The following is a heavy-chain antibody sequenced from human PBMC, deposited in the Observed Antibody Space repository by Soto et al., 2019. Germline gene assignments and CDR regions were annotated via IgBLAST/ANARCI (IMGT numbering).Heavy chain of an antibody. V-gene: IGHV3-30*04. CDR3: ARGPYGDYERWIDY. J-gene: IGHJ4*02. CDR2: ISDDGSNK. D-gene: IGHD4-17*01. Sequence: PGGSLRLSCAAFGFTFGDYAMHWVRQAPGKGLEWVAVISDDGSNKYYGDSVKGRFTISRDKSKNTVYLKMNSLRADDTAVYYCARGPYGDYERWIDYWGQGTLVTISA. CDR1: GFTFGDYA.